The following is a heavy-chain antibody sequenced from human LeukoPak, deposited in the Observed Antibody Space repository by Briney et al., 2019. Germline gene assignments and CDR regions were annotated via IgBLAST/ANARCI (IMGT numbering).Heavy chain of an antibody. D-gene: IGHD4-17*01. CDR2: IYYSGST. V-gene: IGHV4-59*12. J-gene: IGHJ5*02. Sequence: SETLSLTYTVSGGSISSYYWSWIRQPPGKGLEWIGYIYYSGSTNYNPSLKSRVTISVDTSKNQFSLKLSSVTAADTAVYYCARGSDYGDWFDPWGQGTLVTVSS. CDR1: GGSISSYY. CDR3: ARGSDYGDWFDP.